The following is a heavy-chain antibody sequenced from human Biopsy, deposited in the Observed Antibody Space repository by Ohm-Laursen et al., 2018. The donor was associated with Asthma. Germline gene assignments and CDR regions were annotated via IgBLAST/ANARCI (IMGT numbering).Heavy chain of an antibody. CDR1: AYTFIGYH. Sequence: ASVKVSCKASAYTFIGYHLHWVRQAPGEGLEWMGRINPNGGATIYAQKFQGRVTMTRDTSISTAYMELSRLTSDDTAVYYCARVQKSPGDRWFDPWGQGTPVTVSS. D-gene: IGHD7-27*01. CDR3: ARVQKSPGDRWFDP. V-gene: IGHV1-2*06. J-gene: IGHJ5*02. CDR2: INPNGGAT.